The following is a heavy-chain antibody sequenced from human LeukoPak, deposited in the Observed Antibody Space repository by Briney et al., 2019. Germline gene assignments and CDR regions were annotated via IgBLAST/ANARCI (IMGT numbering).Heavy chain of an antibody. V-gene: IGHV3-15*01. D-gene: IGHD1-26*01. CDR3: TTERNWELLRPYGMDI. CDR2: IRTKTEGETT. CDR1: GFNFNYVW. J-gene: IGHJ6*02. Sequence: PGGSLRLSCAASGFNFNYVWMSWVRQAPGKGLEWVGRIRTKTEGETTDYAEPVKGRFTISRDDSKTTLYLQMNSLKTEDSAVYYCTTERNWELLRPYGMDIWGQGTAVTVSS.